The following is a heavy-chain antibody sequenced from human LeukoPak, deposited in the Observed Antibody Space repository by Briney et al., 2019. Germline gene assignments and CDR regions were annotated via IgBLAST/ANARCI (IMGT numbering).Heavy chain of an antibody. CDR2: IKQDGSEK. Sequence: PGGSLRLSCAASGFTFSRFWMTWVRQAPGKGLEWVANIKQDGSEKYYVDSVKGRFTISRDNAKNSLYLQMNTLRGEDTAVYYCANPARRLLWFGESLDYWGQGTLVTVSS. J-gene: IGHJ4*02. D-gene: IGHD3-10*01. CDR1: GFTFSRFW. V-gene: IGHV3-7*01. CDR3: ANPARRLLWFGESLDY.